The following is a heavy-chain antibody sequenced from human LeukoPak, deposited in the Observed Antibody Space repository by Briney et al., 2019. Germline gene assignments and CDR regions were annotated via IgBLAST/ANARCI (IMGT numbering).Heavy chain of an antibody. D-gene: IGHD1-26*01. J-gene: IGHJ4*02. Sequence: GGSLRLSCAASGFTFSSYWMHWVRQAPGKGPVWVSRIKTDGSSTSYADSVKGRFTISRDNAKNTLYLQMNSLRAEDTAVYYCARDLSSEWELLNWGQGTLVTLSS. CDR2: IKTDGSST. CDR3: ARDLSSEWELLN. CDR1: GFTFSSYW. V-gene: IGHV3-74*01.